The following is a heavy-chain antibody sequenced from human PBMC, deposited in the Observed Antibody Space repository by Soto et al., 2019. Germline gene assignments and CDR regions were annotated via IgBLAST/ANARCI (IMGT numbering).Heavy chain of an antibody. V-gene: IGHV3-33*01. J-gene: IGHJ4*02. CDR3: VSEDGLRSFDS. D-gene: IGHD3-9*01. Sequence: QVQLVESGGGVVQPGRSLRLSCEASGFTYSAYGMHWVRQSPGKGLEWVAVVWFDGSHQYYGDSVKGRFTISRDNSRDTVQLQMNRLRVDDTARYYCVSEDGLRSFDSWGQGTLVTVSP. CDR2: VWFDGSHQ. CDR1: GFTYSAYG.